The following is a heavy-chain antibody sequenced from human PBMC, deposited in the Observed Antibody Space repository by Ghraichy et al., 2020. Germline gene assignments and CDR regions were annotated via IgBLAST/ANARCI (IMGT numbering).Heavy chain of an antibody. V-gene: IGHV4-31*03. CDR2: IYYSGST. CDR1: GGSISSGGYY. J-gene: IGHJ6*02. CDR3: ARGDHSNYGMDV. D-gene: IGHD4-11*01. Sequence: SETLSLTCTVSGGSISSGGYYWSWIRQHPGKGLEWIGYIYYSGSTYYNPSLKSRVTISVDTSKNQFSLKPSSVTAADTAVYYCARGDHSNYGMDVWDQGTTVTVSS.